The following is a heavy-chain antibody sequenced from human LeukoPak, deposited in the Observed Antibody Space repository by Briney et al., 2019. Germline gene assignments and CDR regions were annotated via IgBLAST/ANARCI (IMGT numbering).Heavy chain of an antibody. CDR1: GGSIRSYY. CDR2: IYYTGST. J-gene: IGHJ6*02. D-gene: IGHD3-10*01. V-gene: IGHV4-59*01. Sequence: SETLSLTCTVPGGSIRSYYWSWIRQPPGKGLEWIGYIYYTGSTDYNPSLKNRVTISIDTSKNQFSLNLSSVTAADTAIYYCARDYYGSGAYYGMDVWGQGTTVTVSS. CDR3: ARDYYGSGAYYGMDV.